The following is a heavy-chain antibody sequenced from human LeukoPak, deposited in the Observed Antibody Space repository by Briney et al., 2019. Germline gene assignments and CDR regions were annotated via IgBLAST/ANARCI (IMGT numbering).Heavy chain of an antibody. CDR3: ARSYCSGGSCYFPFDY. CDR1: GYTFTSYA. V-gene: IGHV1-3*03. Sequence: GASVKVSCKASGYTFTSYAMHWVRQAPGQRLEWMGWINAGNGNTKYSQEFQGRVTITRDTSASTAYMELSSLRSEEMAVYYCARSYCSGGSCYFPFDYWGQGTLVTVSS. CDR2: INAGNGNT. J-gene: IGHJ4*02. D-gene: IGHD2-15*01.